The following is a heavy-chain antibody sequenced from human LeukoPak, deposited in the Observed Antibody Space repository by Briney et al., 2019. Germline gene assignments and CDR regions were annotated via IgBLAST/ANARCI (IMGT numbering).Heavy chain of an antibody. Sequence: RPGGSLRLSCAASGFTFSSYGMHWVRQAPGKGLEWVAVIWYDGSNKYYADSVKGRFTISRDNSKNTLCLQMNSLRAEDTAVYYCARDRPRSGYPDYFDYWGQGTLVTVSS. J-gene: IGHJ4*02. CDR1: GFTFSSYG. CDR2: IWYDGSNK. V-gene: IGHV3-33*01. D-gene: IGHD3-22*01. CDR3: ARDRPRSGYPDYFDY.